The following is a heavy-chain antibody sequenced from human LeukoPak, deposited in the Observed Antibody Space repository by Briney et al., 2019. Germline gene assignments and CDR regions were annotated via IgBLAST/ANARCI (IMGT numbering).Heavy chain of an antibody. Sequence: PSETLSLTCAVYGGSFSGYYWSWIRQPPGKGLEWIGEINHSGSTNYNPSLKSRVTISVDTSKNQFSLKLSSVTAADTAVYYCARDKRPNHYYDIGSHFDYWGQGTPVTVSS. CDR2: INHSGST. V-gene: IGHV4-34*01. D-gene: IGHD3-22*01. CDR3: ARDKRPNHYYDIGSHFDY. CDR1: GGSFSGYY. J-gene: IGHJ4*02.